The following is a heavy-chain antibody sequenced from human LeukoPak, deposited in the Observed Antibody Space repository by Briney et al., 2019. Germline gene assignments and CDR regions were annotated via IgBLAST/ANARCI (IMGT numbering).Heavy chain of an antibody. Sequence: SETLSLTCTVSGGSISSYYWSWIRQPPRKGLEWIGDIYYSGSTNYNPSPKSRVTISVDTSKNQFSLKLSSVTAADTAVYYCASGYRSSYYYYGMDVWGQGTTVTVSS. V-gene: IGHV4-59*01. CDR1: GGSISSYY. D-gene: IGHD5-24*01. J-gene: IGHJ6*02. CDR3: ASGYRSSYYYYGMDV. CDR2: IYYSGST.